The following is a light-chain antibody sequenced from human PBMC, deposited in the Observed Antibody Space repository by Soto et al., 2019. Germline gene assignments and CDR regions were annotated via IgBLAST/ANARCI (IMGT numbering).Light chain of an antibody. CDR2: DVS. V-gene: IGKV1-5*01. CDR1: QTVERW. J-gene: IGKJ1*01. CDR3: QQYKDSVWT. Sequence: DIQMTQSPSTLSASVGDRVTITCRASQTVERWLAWYQQKPGKAPNLVISDVSSLERGVPSRFSGSGSGTEVTLTISCLQPDDLATYYCQQYKDSVWTFGQGTKV.